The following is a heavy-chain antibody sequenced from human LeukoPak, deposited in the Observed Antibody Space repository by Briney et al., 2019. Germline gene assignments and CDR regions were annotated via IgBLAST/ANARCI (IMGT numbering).Heavy chain of an antibody. J-gene: IGHJ4*02. CDR2: IKEDGSEK. V-gene: IGHV3-7*01. Sequence: GGSLRLSCAASGFTLSSYAMSWVRQAPGKGLEWVANIKEDGSEKYYVDSVRGRFTISRDNAKNSLYLHMNSLRAEDTAVYYCARVHHSSSWGTDDCWGQGTLVTVSS. CDR1: GFTLSSYA. CDR3: ARVHHSSSWGTDDC. D-gene: IGHD6-13*01.